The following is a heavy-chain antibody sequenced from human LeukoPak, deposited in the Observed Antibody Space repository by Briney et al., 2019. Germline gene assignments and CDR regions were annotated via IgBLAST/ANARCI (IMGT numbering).Heavy chain of an antibody. D-gene: IGHD6-19*01. CDR2: IYYSGST. CDR3: ARVYGRQWLDY. CDR1: GGSISTYY. Sequence: SETLSLTCTVSGGSISTYYWTWIRQPPGKGLEWIGYIYYSGSTNYNPSLKSRVTISVDTSKNQFSLKLSSVTAAGTAVYYCARVYGRQWLDYWGQGTLVTVSS. J-gene: IGHJ4*02. V-gene: IGHV4-59*08.